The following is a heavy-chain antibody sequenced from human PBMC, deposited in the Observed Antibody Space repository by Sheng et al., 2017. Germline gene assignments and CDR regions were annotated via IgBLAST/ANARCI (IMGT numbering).Heavy chain of an antibody. D-gene: IGHD3-22*01. CDR3: ARGLVVITMYPNSFDS. J-gene: IGHJ4*02. Sequence: EVQLVESGGGLVQPGGSLRLSCAASGFTFSNSWVGWVRQAPGKGLEWVANIKQDGNEKYYVDSVKGRFTISRDNAENSLYLQMNSLRAEDTAVYYCARGLVVITMYPNSFDSWGQGT. V-gene: IGHV3-7*01. CDR1: GFTFSNSW. CDR2: IKQDGNEK.